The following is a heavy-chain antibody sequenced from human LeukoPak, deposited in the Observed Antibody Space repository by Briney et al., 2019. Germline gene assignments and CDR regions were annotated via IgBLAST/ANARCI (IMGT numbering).Heavy chain of an antibody. CDR2: IYHSGST. V-gene: IGHV4-4*02. CDR1: GGSISSSNW. CDR3: ARHPDYYYYGMDV. Sequence: PSGTLSLTCAVSGGSISSSNWWSWVRQPPGKGLEWIGEIYHSGSTNYNPSLKSRVTMSVDTSKNQFSLKLTSVTAADTAVYYCARHPDYYYYGMDVWGQGTTVTVSS. J-gene: IGHJ6*02.